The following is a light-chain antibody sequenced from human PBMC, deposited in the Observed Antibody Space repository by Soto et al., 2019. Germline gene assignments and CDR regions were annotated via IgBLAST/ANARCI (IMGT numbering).Light chain of an antibody. V-gene: IGKV3-20*01. J-gene: IGKJ3*01. CDR3: QQYARSRT. CDR1: QSVSSTY. Sequence: DIVLTQTPDTLSLYPGERATLSCRASQSVSSTYVAWYQQKPGQAPRLLIYDASSRATGIPDRFSGSGSGTDFTLTISRLEPEDFAVYYCQQYARSRTFGPGTKVDI. CDR2: DAS.